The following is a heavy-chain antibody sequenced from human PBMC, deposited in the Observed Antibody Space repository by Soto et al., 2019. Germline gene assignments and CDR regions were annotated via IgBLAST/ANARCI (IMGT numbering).Heavy chain of an antibody. V-gene: IGHV1-3*01. D-gene: IGHD1-1*01. CDR1: GYTFSTYA. CDR2: LNGGTGQT. CDR3: ARGKGMEENYYYYGMDI. Sequence: GASVKVSCKASGYTFSTYAIHSVRQAPGQSLEWMGWLNGGTGQTRYSQRFQDRVTITRDTSASTAYMEVSSLRPEDTAVYYCARGKGMEENYYYYGMDIWGQGTTVTVSS. J-gene: IGHJ6*02.